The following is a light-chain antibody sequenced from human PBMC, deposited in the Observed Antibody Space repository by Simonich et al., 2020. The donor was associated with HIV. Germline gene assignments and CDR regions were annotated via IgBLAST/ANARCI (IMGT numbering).Light chain of an antibody. J-gene: IGLJ3*02. CDR2: DVS. V-gene: IGLV2-14*03. CDR1: SSDVGGYNY. Sequence: QSALTQPASVSGSPGQSITISCTGTSSDVGGYNYVSWYQQHPGKAPKVMIYDVSNRPSGVSNRFSGSKSGNTASLTISGLQAEDEADYYCESYDSGLGVFGGGTKLTVL. CDR3: ESYDSGLGV.